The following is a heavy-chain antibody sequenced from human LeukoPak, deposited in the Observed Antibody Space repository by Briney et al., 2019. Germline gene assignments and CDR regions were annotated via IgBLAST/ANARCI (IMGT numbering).Heavy chain of an antibody. CDR2: INTNTGNP. V-gene: IGHV7-4-1*02. CDR1: GYTFTSYA. CDR3: TTLVVIHQSEDAFDI. D-gene: IGHD3-22*01. Sequence: ASVKVSCKASGYTFTSYAMNWVRQAPGQGLEWMGWINTNTGNPTYAQGFTGGFVFSLDTSVSTAYLQISSLKAEDTAVYYCTTLVVIHQSEDAFDIWGQGTMVTVSS. J-gene: IGHJ3*02.